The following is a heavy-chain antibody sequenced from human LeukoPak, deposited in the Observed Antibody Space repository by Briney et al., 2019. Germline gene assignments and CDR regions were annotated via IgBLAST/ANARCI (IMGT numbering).Heavy chain of an antibody. CDR3: ARDSHPYCSGGSCYSGFKDY. V-gene: IGHV3-23*01. CDR2: ISGSGGST. D-gene: IGHD2-15*01. Sequence: GGSLRLSCAASRFTFSNYAMSWVRQAPGKGLEWVSAISGSGGSTYYADSVKGRFTISRDNSKNTLYLQMNSLRAEDTAVYYCARDSHPYCSGGSCYSGFKDYWGQGTLVTVSS. J-gene: IGHJ4*02. CDR1: RFTFSNYA.